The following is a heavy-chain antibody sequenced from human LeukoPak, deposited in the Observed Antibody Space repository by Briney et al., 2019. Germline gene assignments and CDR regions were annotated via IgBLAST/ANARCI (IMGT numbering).Heavy chain of an antibody. CDR1: GFTFSSYG. V-gene: IGHV3-33*01. D-gene: IGHD2-15*01. CDR3: ARETSWWHYDY. J-gene: IGHJ4*02. Sequence: GGSLRLSCAASGFTFSSYGMHWVRQAPGKGLEWVAVIWYDGSNKYYADSVKGRFTISRDNSKNTLYLQMNSLRAEDTAVYYCARETSWWHYDYWGQGTLVPVSS. CDR2: IWYDGSNK.